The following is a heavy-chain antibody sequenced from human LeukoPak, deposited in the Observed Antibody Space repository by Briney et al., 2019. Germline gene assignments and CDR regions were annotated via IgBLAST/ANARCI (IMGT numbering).Heavy chain of an antibody. CDR3: ARLITIFGVVVFDY. CDR1: GFTFSDHY. V-gene: IGHV3-72*01. CDR2: TRNKANSYIT. J-gene: IGHJ4*02. D-gene: IGHD3-3*01. Sequence: LGGSLRLSCAASGFTFSDHYMDWVRQAPGKGLEWVGRTRNKANSYITEYAASVKGRFTISRDDSKNSLYLQMNSLRAEDTAVYYCARLITIFGVVVFDYWGQGTLVTVSS.